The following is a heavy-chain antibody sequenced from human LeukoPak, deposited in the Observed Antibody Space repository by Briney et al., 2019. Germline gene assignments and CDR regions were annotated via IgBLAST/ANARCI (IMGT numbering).Heavy chain of an antibody. CDR3: TRLTFPPFGYSSSSGY. CDR1: GFTFSGSA. J-gene: IGHJ4*02. Sequence: QPGGSLKLSCAASGFTFSGSAMHWVRQASGKGQEWVGRIRSKANSYATAYAASVKGRFTISRDDSKNTAYLQMNSLKTEDTAVYYCTRLTFPPFGYSSSSGYWGQGTLVTVSS. CDR2: IRSKANSYAT. D-gene: IGHD6-6*01. V-gene: IGHV3-73*01.